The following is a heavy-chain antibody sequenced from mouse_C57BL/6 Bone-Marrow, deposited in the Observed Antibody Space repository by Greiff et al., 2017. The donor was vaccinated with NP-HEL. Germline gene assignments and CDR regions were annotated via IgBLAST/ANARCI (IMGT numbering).Heavy chain of an antibody. Sequence: VQLQQSGAELVRPGASVKLSCTVSGFNIKDDYMHWVKQRPEQGLEWIGWIDPENGDTEYASKFKGKATITADTSSNPAYLQLSSLTSEYTALYYCTTGGSSPYAMDYWGQGTSVTGSS. CDR3: TTGGSSPYAMDY. CDR1: GFNIKDDY. J-gene: IGHJ4*01. CDR2: IDPENGDT. D-gene: IGHD1-1*01. V-gene: IGHV14-4*01.